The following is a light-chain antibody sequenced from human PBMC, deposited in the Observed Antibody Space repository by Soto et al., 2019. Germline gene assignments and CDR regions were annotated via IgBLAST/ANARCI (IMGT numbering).Light chain of an antibody. J-gene: IGKJ1*01. CDR3: QHRSTWWT. V-gene: IGKV3-15*01. Sequence: EIVMTQSPATLSVSPGERATLSCRASQSVSSNLAWYQQKPGQAPRLLIYGASTRATGIPARFSGSGSGTEFTLTISSLQSEDSAVYYCQHRSTWWTFGQGTKVEIK. CDR2: GAS. CDR1: QSVSSN.